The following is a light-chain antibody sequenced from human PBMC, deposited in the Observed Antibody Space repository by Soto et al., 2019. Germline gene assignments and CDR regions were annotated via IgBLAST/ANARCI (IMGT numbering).Light chain of an antibody. V-gene: IGKV3-11*01. Sequence: EVVLTQSPATLSLSPGESATLSCRASQTVRSFLLWFQQKPGQAPRLLIHDASNRAAGVPARFSGSGSGTDFTLTISSLEPEDFAVYYCQQYSNWPLTFGGGTKVDIK. CDR2: DAS. CDR3: QQYSNWPLT. J-gene: IGKJ4*01. CDR1: QTVRSF.